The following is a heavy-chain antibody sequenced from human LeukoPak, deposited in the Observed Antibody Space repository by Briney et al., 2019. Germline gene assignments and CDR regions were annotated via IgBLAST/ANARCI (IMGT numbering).Heavy chain of an antibody. J-gene: IGHJ4*02. V-gene: IGHV4-39*07. CDR3: AREESNTNQYYFDY. Sequence: SETLSLTCTVSGGSISSSSYYWGWIRQPPGKGLEWIGSIYYSGSTYYNPSLKSRVTISVDKSKNQFSLKLSSVTAADTAVYYCAREESNTNQYYFDYWGQGTLVTVSS. CDR2: IYYSGST. D-gene: IGHD1-1*01. CDR1: GGSISSSSYY.